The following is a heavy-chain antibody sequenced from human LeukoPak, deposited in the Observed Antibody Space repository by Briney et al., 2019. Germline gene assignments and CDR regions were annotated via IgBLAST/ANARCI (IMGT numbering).Heavy chain of an antibody. V-gene: IGHV4-34*01. D-gene: IGHD3-22*01. CDR3: ARRSRVTMIVVVGHYFDY. Sequence: SETLSLTCAVYGGSFSGYYWSWIRQPPGKGLEWIGEINHSGSTNYNPSLKSRVTISVDTSKNQFSLKLSSVTAADTAVYYCARRSRVTMIVVVGHYFDYWGQGTLVTVSS. CDR2: INHSGST. J-gene: IGHJ4*02. CDR1: GGSFSGYY.